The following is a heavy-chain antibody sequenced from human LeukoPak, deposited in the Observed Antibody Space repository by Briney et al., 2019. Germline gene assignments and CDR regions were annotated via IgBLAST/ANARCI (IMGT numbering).Heavy chain of an antibody. CDR2: IYHSGNT. V-gene: IGHV4-39*01. CDR3: ARHGGYCSSTSCFEYFQY. Sequence: PSETLSPTCTVSVGSIRSSSNYWGWIRQPPGKGLEWIGSIYHSGNTYYNPSLKSRVTISVDTSKTQFSLKLNSVTAADTAVYYCARHGGYCSSTSCFEYFQYWGQGTLVTVPS. D-gene: IGHD2-2*01. CDR1: VGSIRSSSNY. J-gene: IGHJ1*01.